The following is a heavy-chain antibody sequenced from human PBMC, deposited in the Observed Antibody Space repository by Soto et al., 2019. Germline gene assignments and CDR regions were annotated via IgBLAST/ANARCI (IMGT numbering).Heavy chain of an antibody. CDR2: ISYDGSNK. J-gene: IGHJ6*02. V-gene: IGHV3-30-3*01. CDR3: ARDDYYDSSGSRGGYGMDV. D-gene: IGHD3-22*01. CDR1: GFTFSSYA. Sequence: GGSLRLSCAASGFTFSSYAMHWVRQAPGKGLEWVAVISYDGSNKYYADSVKGRFTISRDNSKNTLYLQMNSLRAEDTAVYYCARDDYYDSSGSRGGYGMDVWGQGTTDPGS.